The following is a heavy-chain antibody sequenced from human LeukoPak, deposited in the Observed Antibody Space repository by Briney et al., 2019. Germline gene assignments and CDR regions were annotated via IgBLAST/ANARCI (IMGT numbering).Heavy chain of an antibody. CDR1: GGSFSGYY. CDR2: INHSGST. Sequence: SETLSLTCAVYGGSFSGYYWSWIRQPPGKGLEWIGEINHSGSTNYNPSLESRVTISVDTSKNQFSLKLSSVTAADTAVYYCATRGQLWFPFDYWGQGTLVTVSS. CDR3: ATRGQLWFPFDY. D-gene: IGHD5-18*01. V-gene: IGHV4-34*01. J-gene: IGHJ4*02.